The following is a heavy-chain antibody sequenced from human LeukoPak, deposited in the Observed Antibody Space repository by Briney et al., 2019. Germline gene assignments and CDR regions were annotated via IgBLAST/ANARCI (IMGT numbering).Heavy chain of an antibody. D-gene: IGHD3-22*01. Sequence: GGSLRLSCAASGFTFSSYAMHWVRQAPGKGLEWVAVISYDGSNKYYADSVKGRFTISGDNSKNTLYLQMNSLRAEDTAVYYCARGAYDISGYYYYYYYMDVWGKGTPVTVSS. CDR3: ARGAYDISGYYYYYYYMDV. J-gene: IGHJ6*03. V-gene: IGHV3-30*04. CDR2: ISYDGSNK. CDR1: GFTFSSYA.